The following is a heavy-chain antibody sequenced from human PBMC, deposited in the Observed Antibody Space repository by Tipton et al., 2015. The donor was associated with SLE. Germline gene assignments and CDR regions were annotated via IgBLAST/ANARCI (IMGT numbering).Heavy chain of an antibody. D-gene: IGHD3-10*01. Sequence: SLRLSCAASGFTVSSNYMSWVRQAPGKGLEWVSAISGSGGSTYYADSVKGRFTISRDNSKNTLYLLMNSLRADDTALYYCAKGSGDGSGSYSWFDPWGQGTLVTVSS. V-gene: IGHV3-23*01. CDR1: GFTVSSNY. J-gene: IGHJ5*02. CDR2: ISGSGGST. CDR3: AKGSGDGSGSYSWFDP.